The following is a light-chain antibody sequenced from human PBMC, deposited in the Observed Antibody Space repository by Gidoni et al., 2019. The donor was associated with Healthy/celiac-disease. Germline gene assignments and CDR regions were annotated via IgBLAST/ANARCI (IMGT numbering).Light chain of an antibody. CDR3: QSYESSLSANYV. J-gene: IGLJ1*01. CDR2: GNS. Sequence: QSVLTHPPSVSLPPGHRVTISCTGISSNIGAGYDVHWYQQLPGTAPTLLIYGNSNRPSGVPDRFSGSKSGTSASLAITGLQAEDEADYYCQSYESSLSANYVFGTGTKVTVL. V-gene: IGLV1-40*01. CDR1: SSNIGAGYD.